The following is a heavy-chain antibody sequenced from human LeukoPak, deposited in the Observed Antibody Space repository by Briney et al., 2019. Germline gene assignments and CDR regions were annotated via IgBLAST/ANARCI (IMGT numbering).Heavy chain of an antibody. CDR3: ARGFAPFDP. CDR2: INHSGST. V-gene: IGHV4-34*01. J-gene: IGHJ5*02. Sequence: PSETLSLTCAVYGGSFSGYYWSWIRQPPGKGLEWIGEINHSGSTNFNPSLKSRFTISVDTSKNQFSLKLSSVTAADTAVYYCARGFAPFDPWGQGTLVTVSS. CDR1: GGSFSGYY.